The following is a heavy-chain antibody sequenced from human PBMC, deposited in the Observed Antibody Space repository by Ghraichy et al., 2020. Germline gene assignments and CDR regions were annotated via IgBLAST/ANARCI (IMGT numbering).Heavy chain of an antibody. CDR2: IYHSGST. J-gene: IGHJ4*02. V-gene: IGHV4-30-2*01. CDR3: ARGDSYGQLGY. CDR1: GGSISSGGYS. Sequence: SETLSLTCAVSGGSISSGGYSWSWIRQPPGKGLEWIGYIYHSGSTYYNPSLKSRVTISVDRSKNQFSLKLSSVTAADTAVYYCARGDSYGQLGYWGQGTLVTVSS. D-gene: IGHD5-18*01.